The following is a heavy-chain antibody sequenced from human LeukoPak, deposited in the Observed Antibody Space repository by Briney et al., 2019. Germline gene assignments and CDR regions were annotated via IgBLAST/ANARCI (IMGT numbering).Heavy chain of an antibody. Sequence: PGGSLRLFCAASGYSFSNFAVGWVRQAPGKGLEWDSSIGNGGTTYYAGSVKGRFSISRDNSKNTLSLQVNSLRAEDTAVYYCAKMRGHPREAYCFDSWGQGALVTVSS. CDR3: AKMRGHPREAYCFDS. CDR1: GYSFSNFA. CDR2: IGNGGTT. J-gene: IGHJ4*02. D-gene: IGHD1-26*01. V-gene: IGHV3-23*01.